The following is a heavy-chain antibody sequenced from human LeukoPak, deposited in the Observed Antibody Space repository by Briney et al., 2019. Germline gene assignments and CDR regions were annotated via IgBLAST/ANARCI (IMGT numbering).Heavy chain of an antibody. D-gene: IGHD4-23*01. CDR2: MYYTGST. Sequence: SETLSLTCPVSGGSITSIIYYWGWLRQPPGKGLEWIGSMYYTGSTHYNPSLKSRVTISVDTSKSQFSLKLTSVTAADTAVYYCARHVGGNYWYFDLWGRGILVTVSS. CDR3: ARHVGGNYWYFDL. V-gene: IGHV4-39*01. J-gene: IGHJ2*01. CDR1: GGSITSIIYY.